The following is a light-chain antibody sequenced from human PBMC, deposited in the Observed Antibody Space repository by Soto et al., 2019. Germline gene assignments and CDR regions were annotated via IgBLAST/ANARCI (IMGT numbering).Light chain of an antibody. Sequence: DIQLTQSPSTLSASVGDRVTITCRASQSISNYLAWYQQKPGKAPKVLIYKASSLESGVPSRFSGSGSGTEFTLTISSLQPYDCATYYCQHCDSYWTFGQGTKVEIK. J-gene: IGKJ1*01. CDR2: KAS. CDR1: QSISNY. CDR3: QHCDSYWT. V-gene: IGKV1-5*03.